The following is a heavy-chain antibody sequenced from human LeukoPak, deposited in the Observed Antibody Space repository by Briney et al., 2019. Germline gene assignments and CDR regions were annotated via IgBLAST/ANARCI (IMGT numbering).Heavy chain of an antibody. CDR3: ARSDSSGYPVLYYFDY. Sequence: ASVKVSCKASGYSFTGYYMHWVRQAPGQGLEWMGWINPNSGGTNYAQKFQGRVTMTGDTSISTAYMELSRLRSDDTAVYYCARSDSSGYPVLYYFDYWGQGTLVTVSS. D-gene: IGHD3-22*01. CDR1: GYSFTGYY. V-gene: IGHV1-2*02. CDR2: INPNSGGT. J-gene: IGHJ4*02.